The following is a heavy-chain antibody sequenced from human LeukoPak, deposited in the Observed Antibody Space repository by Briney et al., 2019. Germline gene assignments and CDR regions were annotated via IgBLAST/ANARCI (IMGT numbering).Heavy chain of an antibody. D-gene: IGHD6-19*01. CDR2: INAGNGNT. Sequence: GASVKVPSKASGYTFTSYAMHWVRQAPGQRLEWMGWINAGNGNTKYSQKFQGRVTITRDTSASTAYMELSSLRSEDTAVYYCARPTGKWLPLDYWGQGTLVTVSS. CDR1: GYTFTSYA. CDR3: ARPTGKWLPLDY. J-gene: IGHJ4*02. V-gene: IGHV1-3*01.